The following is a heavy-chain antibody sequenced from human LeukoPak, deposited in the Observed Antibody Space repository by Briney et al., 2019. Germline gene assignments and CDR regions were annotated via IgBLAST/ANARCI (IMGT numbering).Heavy chain of an antibody. CDR1: GGSISSYY. CDR3: ARVGAWIQLGYFDY. J-gene: IGHJ4*02. Sequence: PSETLSLTCTVSGGSISSYYWNWIRQPPGKGLEWIGYIYYSGTTNYNPSLKSRVTISVDTSKNQFSLQLSSVTATDTAVYYCARVGAWIQLGYFDYWGQGTLVTVSS. D-gene: IGHD5-18*01. CDR2: IYYSGTT. V-gene: IGHV4-59*08.